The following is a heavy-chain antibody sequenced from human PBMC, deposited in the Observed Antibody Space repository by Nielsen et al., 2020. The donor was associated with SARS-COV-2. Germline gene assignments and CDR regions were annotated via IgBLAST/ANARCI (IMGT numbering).Heavy chain of an antibody. CDR1: GFSLSNARLG. V-gene: IGHV2-26*01. D-gene: IGHD1-1*01. J-gene: IGHJ6*03. Sequence: SGPTLVKPTETLTLTCTVSGFSLSNARLGVSWIRQPPGKALEWLADIFSNDKKSYSTSLKSRLTISKDTSKSQVVLTMTNMDPVDTATYYCARVQLERLYSYYYYLDVWGKGTTVTVSS. CDR3: ARVQLERLYSYYYYLDV. CDR2: IFSNDKK.